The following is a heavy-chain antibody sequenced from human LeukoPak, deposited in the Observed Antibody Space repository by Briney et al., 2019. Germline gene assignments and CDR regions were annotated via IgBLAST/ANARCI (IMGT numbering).Heavy chain of an antibody. CDR3: AREYNYYDSSGWDAFEI. D-gene: IGHD3-22*01. Sequence: SETLSLTCTVSGGSISTYYWNWIRQPPGKGLEWIGYIYYSGSTNYSPSLTGRVTISVDTSKNQFSLKLSSVTAAGTAVYYCAREYNYYDSSGWDAFEIWGQGPMVTVSS. J-gene: IGHJ3*02. V-gene: IGHV4-59*01. CDR2: IYYSGST. CDR1: GGSISTYY.